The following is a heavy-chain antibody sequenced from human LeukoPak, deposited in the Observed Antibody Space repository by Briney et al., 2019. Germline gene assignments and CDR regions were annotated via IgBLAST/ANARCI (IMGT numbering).Heavy chain of an antibody. CDR2: ISGSGGST. CDR3: AKDAYYYDSSGYSPYDAFDI. D-gene: IGHD3-22*01. V-gene: IGHV3-23*01. Sequence: GGSLRLSCAASGFTFSSYAMSWVRQAPGKGLEWVSAISGSGGSTYYADSVKGRFTISRDNSKNTLYLQMNSLRAEDTAVYYCAKDAYYYDSSGYSPYDAFDIWGQGGMVTVSS. CDR1: GFTFSSYA. J-gene: IGHJ3*02.